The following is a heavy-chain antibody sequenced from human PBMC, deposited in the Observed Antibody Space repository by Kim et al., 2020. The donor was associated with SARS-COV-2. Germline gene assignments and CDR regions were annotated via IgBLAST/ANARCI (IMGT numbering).Heavy chain of an antibody. D-gene: IGHD1-7*01. J-gene: IGHJ6*02. CDR2: ISSSSSYI. CDR3: ARASGTGTTVYYGMDV. CDR1: GFTFSSYS. Sequence: GGSLRLSCAASGFTFSSYSMNWVRQAPGKGLEWVSSISSSSSYIYYADSVKGRFTISRDNAKNSLYLQMNSLRAEDTAVYYCARASGTGTTVYYGMDVWGQGTTVTVSS. V-gene: IGHV3-21*01.